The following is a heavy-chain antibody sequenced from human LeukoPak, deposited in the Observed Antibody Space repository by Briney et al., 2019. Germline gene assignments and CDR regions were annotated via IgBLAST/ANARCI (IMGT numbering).Heavy chain of an antibody. J-gene: IGHJ5*02. V-gene: IGHV3-48*01. CDR2: ISSSSSTI. CDR1: GFTFSSYS. CDR3: AKGSGITIFGVVNGNNWFDP. Sequence: GGSLRLSCAASGFTFSSYSMNWVRQAPGKGLEWVSYISSSSSTIYYADSVKGRFTISRDNAKNSLYLQMNSLRAEDTAVYYCAKGSGITIFGVVNGNNWFDPWGQGTLVTVSS. D-gene: IGHD3-3*01.